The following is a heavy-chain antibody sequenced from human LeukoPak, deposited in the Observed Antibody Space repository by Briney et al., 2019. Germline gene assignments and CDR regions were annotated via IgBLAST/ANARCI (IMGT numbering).Heavy chain of an antibody. D-gene: IGHD2-2*01. CDR3: ARANFCGGTSCYYFDY. CDR1: GGFITRGGYS. CDR2: IYHIGST. V-gene: IGHV4-30-2*01. J-gene: IGHJ4*02. Sequence: SETLSLTCAVSGGFITRGGYSWTWIRQPPGKGLEWIGYIYHIGSTYYNPSLESRVTISIDRSNQFSLRLSSVTAADTAVYYCARANFCGGTSCYYFDYWGQGTLVTVSS.